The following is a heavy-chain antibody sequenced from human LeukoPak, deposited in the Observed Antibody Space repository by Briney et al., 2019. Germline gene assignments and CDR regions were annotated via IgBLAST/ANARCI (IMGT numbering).Heavy chain of an antibody. CDR3: AKDTDYGSGSFDY. CDR2: ISWNSGSI. CDR1: GFTFDDYA. Sequence: GGSLRPSCAASGFTFDDYAMHWVRQAPGKGLEWVSGISWNSGSIGYADSVKGRFTISRDNAKNSLYLQMNSLRAEDTALYYCAKDTDYGSGSFDYWGQGTLVTVSS. J-gene: IGHJ4*02. V-gene: IGHV3-9*01. D-gene: IGHD3-10*01.